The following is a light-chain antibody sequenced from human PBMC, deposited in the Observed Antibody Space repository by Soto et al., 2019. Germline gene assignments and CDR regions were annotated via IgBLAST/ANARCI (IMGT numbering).Light chain of an antibody. J-gene: IGKJ1*01. CDR2: KAS. CDR1: QSISSW. Sequence: DIPMTQSPSTLSASVGDRVTITCRASQSISSWLDWYQQKPGKAPKLLIYKASSLESGVPSRFSGSGSGTEFTLTISSLQHDDFATYYCQQYNSYWTFGQGTKVEIK. CDR3: QQYNSYWT. V-gene: IGKV1-5*03.